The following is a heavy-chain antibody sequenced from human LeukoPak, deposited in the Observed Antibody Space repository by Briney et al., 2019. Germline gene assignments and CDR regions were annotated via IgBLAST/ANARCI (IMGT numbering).Heavy chain of an antibody. CDR2: IWYDGSNK. D-gene: IGHD2-21*02. Sequence: PGGSLRLSCAASGFTFSSHGMHWVRQAPGKGLEWVAVIWYDGSNKYYADSVKGRFTISRDNSKNTLYLQMNSLRAEDTAVYYCAKAGMMDGDSSYFDYWGQGTLVTVSS. CDR1: GFTFSSHG. CDR3: AKAGMMDGDSSYFDY. J-gene: IGHJ4*02. V-gene: IGHV3-33*06.